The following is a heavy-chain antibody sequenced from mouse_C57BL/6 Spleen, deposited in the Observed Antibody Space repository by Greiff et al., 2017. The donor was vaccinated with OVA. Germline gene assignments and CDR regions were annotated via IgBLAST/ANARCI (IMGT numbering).Heavy chain of an antibody. J-gene: IGHJ2*01. D-gene: IGHD3-2*02. Sequence: QVQLQQSGAELARPGASVKLSCKASGYTFTSYGISWVKQRTGQGLEWIGEIYPRSGNTYYNEKFKGKATLTADKSSSTAYMALRSLTSEDSAVYFCARSKADSSGDYFDYWGQGTTLTVSS. CDR2: IYPRSGNT. V-gene: IGHV1-81*01. CDR3: ARSKADSSGDYFDY. CDR1: GYTFTSYG.